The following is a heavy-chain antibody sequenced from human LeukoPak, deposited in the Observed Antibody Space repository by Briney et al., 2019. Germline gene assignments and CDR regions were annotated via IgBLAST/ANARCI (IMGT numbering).Heavy chain of an antibody. CDR3: ARQEPIAVAGFDY. Sequence: ASVKVSCKASGYTFTSYAMHWVRQAPGQRLEWMGWINAGNGNTKYSQKFQGRVTITWDTSASTAYMELSSLRSEDTAVYYCARQEPIAVAGFDYWGQGTLVTVSS. J-gene: IGHJ4*02. CDR1: GYTFTSYA. CDR2: INAGNGNT. D-gene: IGHD6-19*01. V-gene: IGHV1-3*01.